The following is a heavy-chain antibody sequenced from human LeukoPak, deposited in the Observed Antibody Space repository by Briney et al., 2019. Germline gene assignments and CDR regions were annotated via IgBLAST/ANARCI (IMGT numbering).Heavy chain of an antibody. CDR1: GGSISSSNW. CDR3: ARGGSSGFSSSWLYY. V-gene: IGHV4-4*02. J-gene: IGHJ4*02. Sequence: SETLSLTCAVSGGSISSSNWWSWVRQPPGKGLEWIGEIYHSGSTNYNPSLKSRVTISVDKSKNQFSLKLSSVTAADTAVYYCARGGSSGFSSSWLYYWGRGTLVTVSS. D-gene: IGHD6-13*01. CDR2: IYHSGST.